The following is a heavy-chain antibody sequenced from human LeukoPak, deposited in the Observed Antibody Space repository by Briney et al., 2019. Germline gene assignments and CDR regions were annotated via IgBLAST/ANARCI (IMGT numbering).Heavy chain of an antibody. J-gene: IGHJ3*02. CDR3: AMTKVVAATYDAFDI. D-gene: IGHD2-15*01. Sequence: SETLSLTCAVYGGSFSGYYWSWIRQPAGKGLEWIGRIFTSGSTNYNPSLKSRVTISVDTSKNQFSLKLGSVTAADTAVYYCAMTKVVAATYDAFDIWGRGTMVTVSS. CDR2: IFTSGST. V-gene: IGHV4-59*10. CDR1: GGSFSGYY.